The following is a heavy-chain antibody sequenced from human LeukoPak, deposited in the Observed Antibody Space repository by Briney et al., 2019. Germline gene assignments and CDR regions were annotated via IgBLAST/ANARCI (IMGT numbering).Heavy chain of an antibody. V-gene: IGHV3-23*01. CDR3: ARGSGLVGATSFSDY. CDR1: GFTFSSYG. J-gene: IGHJ4*02. D-gene: IGHD1-26*01. CDR2: ISGSGGST. Sequence: PGGSLRLSCAASGFTFSSYGMSWVRQAPGKGLEWVSAISGSGGSTYYADSVKGRFTTSRDNSKNTLYLQMNSLRAEDTAVYYCARGSGLVGATSFSDYWGQGTLVTVSS.